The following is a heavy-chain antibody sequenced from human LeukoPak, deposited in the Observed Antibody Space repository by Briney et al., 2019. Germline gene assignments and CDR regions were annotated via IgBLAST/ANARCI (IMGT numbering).Heavy chain of an antibody. CDR3: ARALADDYGDYNWFDP. CDR2: FIPRFGMS. V-gene: IGHV1-69*13. CDR1: GGTFSSYA. D-gene: IGHD4-17*01. J-gene: IGHJ5*02. Sequence: SVKVSCKASGGTFSSYAITWVRQAPGQGLEWMGGFIPRFGMSNCARRLQGRVTITADESTSTAYMELSSLRSEDTAVYYCARALADDYGDYNWFDPWGQGTLVTVPS.